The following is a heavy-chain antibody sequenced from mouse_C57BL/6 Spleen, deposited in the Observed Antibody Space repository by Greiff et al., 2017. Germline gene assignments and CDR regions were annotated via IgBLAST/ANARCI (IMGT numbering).Heavy chain of an antibody. Sequence: VQLQQPGTDLVKPGASVKLSCTASGYTFTSYWMPWVQQRPGQGLEWIGNINPSNGGTNYNEKFKSKATLTVDKSSSTAYMQLSSLTSEDAAVYDCAGGGLWFAEGSQGTLVTVSA. CDR1: GYTFTSYW. CDR2: INPSNGGT. J-gene: IGHJ3*01. CDR3: AGGGLWFAE. V-gene: IGHV1-53*01.